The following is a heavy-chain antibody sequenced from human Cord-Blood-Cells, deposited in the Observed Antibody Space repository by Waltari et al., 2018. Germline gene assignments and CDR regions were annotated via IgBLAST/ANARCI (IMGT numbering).Heavy chain of an antibody. J-gene: IGHJ4*02. CDR2: INAVNGNT. Sequence: QVQLVQSGAEVKKPGASVKVSCKASGYTFTSYAMHLVRQAPGQRLEWMGWINAVNGNTKYSQRCKARVTITRDTAASTAYMELSSLRSEDTAVDYCARGARIVVVPAAIDDWGQGTLVTVSS. CDR1: GYTFTSYA. D-gene: IGHD2-2*02. CDR3: ARGARIVVVPAAIDD. V-gene: IGHV1-3*01.